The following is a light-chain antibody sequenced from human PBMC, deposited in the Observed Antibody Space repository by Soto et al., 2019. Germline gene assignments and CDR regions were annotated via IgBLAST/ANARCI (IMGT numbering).Light chain of an antibody. CDR2: DVS. CDR3: SSYTSSSTQV. CDR1: SSDVGGYNY. J-gene: IGLJ1*01. V-gene: IGLV2-14*01. Sequence: QSALTKPASVTGSPGQWITISCTGTSSDVGGYNYVSWYQQHPGKAPKLMIYDVSNRPSGVSNRFSGSKSGNTASLTISGLQAEDEADYYGSSYTSSSTQVFGTGTKVTVL.